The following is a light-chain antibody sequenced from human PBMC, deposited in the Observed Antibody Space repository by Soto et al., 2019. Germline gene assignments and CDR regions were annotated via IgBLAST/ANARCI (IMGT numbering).Light chain of an antibody. J-gene: IGKJ5*01. CDR3: QQYYNLPIT. V-gene: IGKV3-15*01. Sequence: EIVMTQSPSTVSVSPGERATLSCRANQIVSSNLAWYQQKPGQAPRLLIYGASTRSTGIPGRFSGSGSGTEFTLTISSLQSEDFAVYYCQQYYNLPITFGQGTRLEI. CDR1: QIVSSN. CDR2: GAS.